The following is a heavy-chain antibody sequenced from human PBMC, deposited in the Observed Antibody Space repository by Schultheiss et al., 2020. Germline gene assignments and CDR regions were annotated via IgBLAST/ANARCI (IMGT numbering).Heavy chain of an antibody. J-gene: IGHJ6*02. CDR3: ASVVPAAAYYYYYGMDV. V-gene: IGHV1-69*02. CDR1: GGTFSSYT. D-gene: IGHD2-2*01. Sequence: SVKVSCKASGGTFSSYTISWVRQAPGQGLEWMGRIIPILGIANYAQKFQGRVTITADKSTSTAYMELSSLRSEDTAVYYCASVVPAAAYYYYYGMDVWGQGTTVTVSS. CDR2: IIPILGIA.